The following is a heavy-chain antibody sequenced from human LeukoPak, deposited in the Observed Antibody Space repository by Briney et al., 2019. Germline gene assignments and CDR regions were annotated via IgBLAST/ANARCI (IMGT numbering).Heavy chain of an antibody. CDR1: GFNFASYA. Sequence: GGSLRLSCEVSGFNFASYAMNWVRQAPGKGLEWVGRIKSKTDGGTTDYAAPVKGRFTISRDDSKNTLYLQMNSLKTEDTAVYYCTTGDDYGDYGFNYWGQGTLVTVSS. CDR2: IKSKTDGGTT. CDR3: TTGDDYGDYGFNY. V-gene: IGHV3-15*01. J-gene: IGHJ4*02. D-gene: IGHD4-17*01.